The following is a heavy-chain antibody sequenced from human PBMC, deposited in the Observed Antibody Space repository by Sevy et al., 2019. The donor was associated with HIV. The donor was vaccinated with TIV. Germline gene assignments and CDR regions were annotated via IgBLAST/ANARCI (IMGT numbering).Heavy chain of an antibody. D-gene: IGHD3-9*01. CDR1: GFTFSSYA. Sequence: GGSLRLSCAASGFTFSSYAMSWARQAPGKGLEWVSAISGSGGSTYYADSVKGRFTISRDNSKNTLYLQMNSLRAEDTAVYYCAKDDYDILTGYSYYYYGMDVWGQGTTVTVSS. CDR3: AKDDYDILTGYSYYYYGMDV. V-gene: IGHV3-23*01. J-gene: IGHJ6*02. CDR2: ISGSGGST.